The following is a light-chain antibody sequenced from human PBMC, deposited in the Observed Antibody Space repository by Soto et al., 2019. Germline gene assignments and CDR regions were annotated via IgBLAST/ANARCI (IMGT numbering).Light chain of an antibody. CDR1: RTVSNR. J-gene: IGKJ5*01. CDR2: GAS. CDR3: QQDDNLPPIT. V-gene: IGKV3-15*01. Sequence: EIRMTQSPYSLSASQGERVTLSCRASRTVSNRLAWYQHKPGQAPRLLIYGASTRATGIPARFSGSGSGTEFTLTISSLQSEDFAIYYCQQDDNLPPITFGQGTRLEIK.